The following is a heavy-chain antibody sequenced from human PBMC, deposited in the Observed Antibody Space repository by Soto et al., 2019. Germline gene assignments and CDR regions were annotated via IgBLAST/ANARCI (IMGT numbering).Heavy chain of an antibody. CDR2: IYPDDSDA. D-gene: IGHD3-3*01. J-gene: IGHJ6*02. CDR3: GSPSSSGPRSVVFGVVAPMDV. V-gene: IGHV5-51*01. Sequence: GESLKISCKGSGYRFTRNWIGWGRQKPGKGREWMGIIYPDDSDARYSPSFQGQGTISTDKSTSPAYLQWSSREASDTAIYYCGSPSSSGPRSVVFGVVAPMDVWGQGTTVAVSS. CDR1: GYRFTRNW.